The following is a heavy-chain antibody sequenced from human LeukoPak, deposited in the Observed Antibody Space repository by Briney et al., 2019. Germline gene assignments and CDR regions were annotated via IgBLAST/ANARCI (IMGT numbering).Heavy chain of an antibody. D-gene: IGHD1-26*01. CDR3: ARVRVARQIVGATLGDY. CDR2: ISSSSSYI. J-gene: IGHJ4*02. Sequence: PGGSPRLSCAASGFTFSSYAMNWVRQAPGKGLEWVSSISSSSSYIYYADSVKGRFTISRDNAKNSLYLQMNSLRAEDTAVYYCARVRVARQIVGATLGDYWGQGTLVTVSS. CDR1: GFTFSSYA. V-gene: IGHV3-21*01.